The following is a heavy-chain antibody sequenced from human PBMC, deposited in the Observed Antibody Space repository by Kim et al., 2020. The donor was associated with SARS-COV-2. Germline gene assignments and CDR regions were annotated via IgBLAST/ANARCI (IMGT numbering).Heavy chain of an antibody. V-gene: IGHV1-8*01. D-gene: IGHD3-10*01. CDR1: GYTFTSYD. J-gene: IGHJ5*02. CDR3: ARGTTWFGEFINWFDP. CDR2: MNPNSGNT. Sequence: ASVKVSCKASGYTFTSYDINWVRQATGQGLEWMGWMNPNSGNTGYAQKFQGRVTMTRNTSISTAYMELSSLRSEDTAVYYCARGTTWFGEFINWFDPWGQGTLVTVSS.